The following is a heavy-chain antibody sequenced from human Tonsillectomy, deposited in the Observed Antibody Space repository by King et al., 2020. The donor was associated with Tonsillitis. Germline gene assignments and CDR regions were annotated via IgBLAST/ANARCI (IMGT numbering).Heavy chain of an antibody. V-gene: IGHV4-59*01. CDR1: GGSISSYY. D-gene: IGHD3-22*01. CDR3: ASLVYYDLSFDP. CDR2: MYYSGST. J-gene: IGHJ5*02. Sequence: QLQESGPGLVKPSETLSLTCTVSGGSISSYYWSWIRQPPGKGLEWIGYMYYSGSTNYNPSLKSRVTISIDTSKNQFSLKLTSVTAADTAVYYCASLVYYDLSFDPWGQGTLVTVSS.